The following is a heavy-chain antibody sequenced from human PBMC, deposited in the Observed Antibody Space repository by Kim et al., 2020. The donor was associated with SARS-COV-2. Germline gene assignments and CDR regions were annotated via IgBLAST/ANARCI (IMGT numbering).Heavy chain of an antibody. CDR1: GFTFSSYG. Sequence: GGSLRLSCAASGFTFSSYGMHWVRQAPGKGLEWVAVISYDGSNKYYADSVKGRFTISRDNSKNTLYLQMNSLRAEDTAVYYCAKADDGAALDYYYYYGMDVWGQGTTVTVSS. J-gene: IGHJ6*02. V-gene: IGHV3-30*18. CDR3: AKADDGAALDYYYYYGMDV. D-gene: IGHD2-15*01. CDR2: ISYDGSNK.